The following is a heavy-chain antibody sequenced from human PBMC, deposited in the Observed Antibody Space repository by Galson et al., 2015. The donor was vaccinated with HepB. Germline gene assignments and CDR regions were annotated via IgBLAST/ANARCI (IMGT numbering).Heavy chain of an antibody. CDR1: GFTFSSYG. Sequence: SLRLSCATSGFTFSSYGMHWVRQAPGKGLEWVAVIWYDGSNKYYADSVKGRFTISRDNSKNTLYLQRNSLRAEDTAVYYCARDGADGDYSLDIWGQGTMVTVSS. CDR2: IWYDGSNK. CDR3: ARDGADGDYSLDI. J-gene: IGHJ3*02. D-gene: IGHD4-17*01. V-gene: IGHV3-33*01.